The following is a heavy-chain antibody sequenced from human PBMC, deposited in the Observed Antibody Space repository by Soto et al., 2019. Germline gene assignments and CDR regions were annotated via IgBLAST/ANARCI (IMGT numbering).Heavy chain of an antibody. D-gene: IGHD4-17*01. CDR2: ISSSSSTI. J-gene: IGHJ4*02. CDR1: GFTFSSYS. Sequence: EVQLVESGGGLVQPGGSLRLSCAASGFTFSSYSMNWVRQAPGKGLEGVSYISSSSSTIYYADSVKGRFTISRDNAKNSLYLQMNSLRDEDTAVYYCARDMGGWDTVTDDDYWGQGTLVTVSS. CDR3: ARDMGGWDTVTDDDY. V-gene: IGHV3-48*02.